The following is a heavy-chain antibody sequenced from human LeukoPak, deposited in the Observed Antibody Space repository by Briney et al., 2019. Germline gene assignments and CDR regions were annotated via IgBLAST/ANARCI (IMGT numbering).Heavy chain of an antibody. CDR1: GGSISSGGYY. J-gene: IGHJ5*02. D-gene: IGHD3-10*01. CDR2: IYYSGST. CDR3: ARDHHAPYGSGYNWFDP. Sequence: SETLSLTCTVSGGSISSGGYYWSWIRQHPGKGLEWIGYIYYSGSTYYNPSLKSRVTISVDTSKNQFSLKLSSVTAADTAVYYCARDHHAPYGSGYNWFDPWGQGTLVTVSS. V-gene: IGHV4-31*03.